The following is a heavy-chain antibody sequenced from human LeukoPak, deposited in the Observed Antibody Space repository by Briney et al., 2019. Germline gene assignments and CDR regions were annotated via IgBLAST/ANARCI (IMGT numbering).Heavy chain of an antibody. V-gene: IGHV4-4*07. CDR3: ATHGTTQGWFDP. J-gene: IGHJ5*02. Sequence: SETLSLTCTVSGSSISSYYWSWIRQPAGKGLEWIGRIYTSGSTNYNPSLKSRVTMSVDTSKNQFSLKLSSVTAADTAVYYCATHGTTQGWFDPWGQGTLVTVSS. CDR1: GSSISSYY. D-gene: IGHD1-1*01. CDR2: IYTSGST.